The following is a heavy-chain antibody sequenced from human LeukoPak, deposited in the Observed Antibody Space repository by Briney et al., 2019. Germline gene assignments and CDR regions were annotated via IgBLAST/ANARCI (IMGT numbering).Heavy chain of an antibody. V-gene: IGHV3-33*06. CDR2: IWYDGSNK. J-gene: IGHJ3*02. CDR3: AKEGVSYYDSSGYSI. Sequence: GGSLRLSCAAAGFTFSSYGMHWVRQAPGKGLDWVAVIWYDGSNKYYADSVKGRFTISGDNSKNTLYLQMNSLRAEDTAVYYCAKEGVSYYDSSGYSIWGQGTMVTVSS. D-gene: IGHD3-22*01. CDR1: GFTFSSYG.